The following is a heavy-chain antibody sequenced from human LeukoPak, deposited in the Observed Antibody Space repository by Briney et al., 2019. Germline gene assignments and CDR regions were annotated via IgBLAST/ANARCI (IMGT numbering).Heavy chain of an antibody. J-gene: IGHJ4*02. D-gene: IGHD3-10*01. CDR1: GYSISSGYY. V-gene: IGHV4-38-2*02. Sequence: PSETLSLTCTVSGYSISSGYYWGWIRQPPGKGLEWIGSIYHSGSTYYNPSLKSRVTISVDTSKNQFSLKLSSVTAADTAVYHCARSRGGFGELLAPAYWGQGTLVTVSS. CDR2: IYHSGST. CDR3: ARSRGGFGELLAPAY.